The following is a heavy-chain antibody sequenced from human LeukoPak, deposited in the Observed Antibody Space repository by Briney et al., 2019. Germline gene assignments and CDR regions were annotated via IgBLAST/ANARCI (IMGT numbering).Heavy chain of an antibody. Sequence: ASVKVSCKASGYTFTSYGINWVRQAPGQGLEWVGWISAYNGNTNYAQRLQGRVTMTTDTSTSTAYMELRSLRSDDTAVYYCASLKYYYGSGSYYPFDYWGQGTLVTVSS. CDR3: ASLKYYYGSGSYYPFDY. D-gene: IGHD3-10*01. CDR1: GYTFTSYG. V-gene: IGHV1-18*01. J-gene: IGHJ4*02. CDR2: ISAYNGNT.